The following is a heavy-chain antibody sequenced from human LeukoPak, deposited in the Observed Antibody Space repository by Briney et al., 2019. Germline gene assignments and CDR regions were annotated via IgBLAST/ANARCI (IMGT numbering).Heavy chain of an antibody. CDR2: VHLDGRT. CDR3: AREGGFYRPLDY. J-gene: IGHJ4*02. Sequence: SETLSLTCDLSGGSVTRTNWWTWVRQPPGKGLKWIGEVHLDGRTNYNPSLKSRLIMSVDLPENHISLKLTSVTASDTAVYYCAREGGFYRPLDYSGQGTLVTVSS. CDR1: GGSVTRTNW. D-gene: IGHD3-3*01. V-gene: IGHV4-4*02.